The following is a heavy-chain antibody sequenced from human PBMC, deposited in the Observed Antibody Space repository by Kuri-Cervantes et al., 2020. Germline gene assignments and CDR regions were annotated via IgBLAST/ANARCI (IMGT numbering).Heavy chain of an antibody. CDR1: GGSFSGYY. CDR2: INHSGST. D-gene: IGHD6-13*01. CDR3: ARVSGIGRWYFDL. Sequence: SQTLSLTCAVYGGSFSGYYWSWIRQSPGKGLEWIGEINHSGSTNYNPSLKSRVTISVDTSKNQFSLKLSSVTAADTAVYYCARVSGIGRWYFDLWGRGTLVTVSS. J-gene: IGHJ2*01. V-gene: IGHV4-34*01.